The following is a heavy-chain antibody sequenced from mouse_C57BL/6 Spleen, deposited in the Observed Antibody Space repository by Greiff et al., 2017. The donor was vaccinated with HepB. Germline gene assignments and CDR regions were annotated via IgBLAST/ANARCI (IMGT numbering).Heavy chain of an antibody. J-gene: IGHJ4*01. V-gene: IGHV5-17*01. CDR2: ISSGSSTI. Sequence: DVHLVESGGGLVKPGGSLKLSCAASGFTFSDYGMHWVRQAPEKGLEWVAYISSGSSTIYYADTVKGRFTISRDNAKNTLFLQMTSLRSEDTAMYYCARGRREIYAMDYWGQGTSVTVSS. CDR3: ARGRREIYAMDY. D-gene: IGHD1-1*01. CDR1: GFTFSDYG.